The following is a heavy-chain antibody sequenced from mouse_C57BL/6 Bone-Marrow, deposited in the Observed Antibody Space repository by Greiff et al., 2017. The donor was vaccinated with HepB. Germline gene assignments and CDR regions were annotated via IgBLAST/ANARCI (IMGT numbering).Heavy chain of an antibody. D-gene: IGHD1-1*01. J-gene: IGHJ2*01. V-gene: IGHV5-4*01. Sequence: EVQVVESGGGLVKPGGSLKLSCAASGFTFSSYAMSWVRQTPEKRLEWVATISDGGSYTYYPDNVKGRFTISRDNAKNNLYLQMSHLKSEDTAMYYCARESITTVVVDYWGQGTTLTVSS. CDR3: ARESITTVVVDY. CDR1: GFTFSSYA. CDR2: ISDGGSYT.